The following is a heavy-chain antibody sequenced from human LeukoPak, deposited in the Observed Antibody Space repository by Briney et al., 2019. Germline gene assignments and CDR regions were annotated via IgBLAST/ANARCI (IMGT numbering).Heavy chain of an antibody. V-gene: IGHV4-59*01. CDR3: ARTRYYYGSETYLDV. Sequence: SETLSLTCTVSADSISSYYWSWIRQPPGKGLEWIGFIYYSGTTNYNPSLKSRVTISVDTSKKQFSLKLSSVTAADTAVYYCARTRYYYGSETYLDVWGRGTTVTVSS. CDR2: IYYSGTT. CDR1: ADSISSYY. D-gene: IGHD3-10*01. J-gene: IGHJ6*02.